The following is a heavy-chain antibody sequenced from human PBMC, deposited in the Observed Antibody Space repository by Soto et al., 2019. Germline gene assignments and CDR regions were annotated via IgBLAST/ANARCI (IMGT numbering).Heavy chain of an antibody. CDR2: ISAYNGNT. CDR1: GYTFTSYG. Sequence: ASGKVSCKASGYTFTSYGISWVRQAPGQGLEWMGWISAYNGNTNYAQKLQGRVTMTTDTSTSTAYMELRSLRSDDTAVYYCARVDMITFGGGDAFDIWGQGTMVTVSS. D-gene: IGHD3-16*01. CDR3: ARVDMITFGGGDAFDI. V-gene: IGHV1-18*01. J-gene: IGHJ3*02.